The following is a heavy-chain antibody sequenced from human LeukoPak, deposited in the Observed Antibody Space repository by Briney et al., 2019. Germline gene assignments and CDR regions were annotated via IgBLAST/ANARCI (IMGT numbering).Heavy chain of an antibody. V-gene: IGHV3-66*01. CDR2: IYSGGST. CDR3: TTDYSYGHFDY. Sequence: GGSLRLSCAASGFTVSSNYMSWVRQAPGKGLEWVSVIYSGGSTYYADSVKGRFTISRDNSKNTLYLQMNSLRAEDTAVYYCTTDYSYGHFDYWGQGTLVTVSS. D-gene: IGHD5-18*01. CDR1: GFTVSSNY. J-gene: IGHJ4*02.